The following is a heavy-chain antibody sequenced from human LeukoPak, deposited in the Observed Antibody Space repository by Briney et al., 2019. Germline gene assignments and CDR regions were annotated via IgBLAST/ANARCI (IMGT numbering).Heavy chain of an antibody. CDR3: ARANTYDDYYYYMDV. V-gene: IGHV3-21*01. Sequence: GGSLRLSCAASGFTFSSYSMNWVRQAPGKGLEWVSSISSSSSYIYYADSVKGRFTISRDNAKNSLYLQMNSLRAEDTAVYYCARANTYDDYYYYMDVWGKGTTVTVSS. CDR2: ISSSSSYI. CDR1: GFTFSSYS. J-gene: IGHJ6*03. D-gene: IGHD3-16*01.